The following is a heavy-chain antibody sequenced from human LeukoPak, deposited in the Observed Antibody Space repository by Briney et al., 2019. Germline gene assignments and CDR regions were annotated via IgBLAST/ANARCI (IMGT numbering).Heavy chain of an antibody. D-gene: IGHD6-19*01. V-gene: IGHV3-7*01. J-gene: IGHJ3*02. CDR2: IKEDGSEK. CDR1: GFTFSSYW. CDR3: ARDTLIAVAGTTHGVAFDI. Sequence: GGSLRLSCAASGFTFSSYWMSWVRQAPGKGLEWVANIKEDGSEKYYVDSVKGRFTISRDNAKNSLYLQMNSLRAEDTAVYYCARDTLIAVAGTTHGVAFDIWGQGTMVTVSS.